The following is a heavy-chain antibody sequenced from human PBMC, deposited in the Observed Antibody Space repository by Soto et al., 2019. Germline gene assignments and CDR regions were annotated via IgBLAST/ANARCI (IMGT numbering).Heavy chain of an antibody. V-gene: IGHV4-59*01. D-gene: IGHD5-12*01. CDR1: GGSISSYY. CDR2: IYYSGKT. CDR3: ARAYGGYADY. Sequence: QVQLQESGPGLVKPSETLSLTCTVSGGSISSYYWSWIRQPPGKGLEWIGYIYYSGKTNYNPSLKGRVTISVDKSKNQFSLKLSSVTAADTAVYYCARAYGGYADYWGQGALVTLSS. J-gene: IGHJ4*02.